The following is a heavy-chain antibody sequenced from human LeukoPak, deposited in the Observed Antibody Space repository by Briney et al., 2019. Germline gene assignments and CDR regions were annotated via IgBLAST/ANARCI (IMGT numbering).Heavy chain of an antibody. CDR3: ARAKVVVPAAMHY. CDR2: INSDGSST. CDR1: GFTFSNYW. J-gene: IGHJ4*02. D-gene: IGHD2-2*01. V-gene: IGHV3-74*01. Sequence: PGGSLRLSCAASGFTFSNYWMHWVRQAPGKGLVWVSRINSDGSSTSYADSVKGRFTISRDNAKNTLYLQMNSLRAEDTAVYYCARAKVVVPAAMHYWGQGTLVTVSS.